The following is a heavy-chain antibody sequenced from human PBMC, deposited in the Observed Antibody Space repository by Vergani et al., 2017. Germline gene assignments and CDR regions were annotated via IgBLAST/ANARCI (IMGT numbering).Heavy chain of an antibody. J-gene: IGHJ4*02. Sequence: EVQLVQSGAEVKKPGESLKISCQISRYSFTNYWIGWVRQMPGKGLEWMGIIHPADSDTRYSPSFQGQVTNSVDKSISTAYLQRSSLRASDSAMYYCARLYGRDSSGSKYFDYWGQGTLVTVSS. V-gene: IGHV5-51*01. CDR3: ARLYGRDSSGSKYFDY. D-gene: IGHD3-22*01. CDR1: RYSFTNYW. CDR2: IHPADSDT.